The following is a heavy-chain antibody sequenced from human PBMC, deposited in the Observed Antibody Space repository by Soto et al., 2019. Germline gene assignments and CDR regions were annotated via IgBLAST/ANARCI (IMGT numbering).Heavy chain of an antibody. CDR1: GYSFATSG. CDR3: ARAGQYYDSSGYTD. J-gene: IGHJ4*02. V-gene: IGHV1-18*01. Sequence: ASVKVSCKASGYSFATSGINWVRQAPGQGLEWMGWISAYNGNRNYDQKLQDRVTMTTDTSTRTAYLELRSLRSDDTAVYYCARAGQYYDSSGYTDWGQGTQVTVSS. CDR2: ISAYNGNR. D-gene: IGHD3-22*01.